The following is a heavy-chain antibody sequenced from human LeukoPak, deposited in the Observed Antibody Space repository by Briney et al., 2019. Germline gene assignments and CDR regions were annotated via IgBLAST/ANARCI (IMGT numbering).Heavy chain of an antibody. D-gene: IGHD6-19*01. CDR1: GGSISSSSYY. J-gene: IGHJ4*02. CDR2: IYYSGST. Sequence: SETLSLTCTVSGGSISSSSYYWGWIRQPPGKGLEWIGSIYYSGSTYYNPSLKSRVTISVDTSKNQFSLKLSSVTAADTAVYYCARQLGSGWFGYWGQGTLVTVSS. CDR3: ARQLGSGWFGY. V-gene: IGHV4-39*01.